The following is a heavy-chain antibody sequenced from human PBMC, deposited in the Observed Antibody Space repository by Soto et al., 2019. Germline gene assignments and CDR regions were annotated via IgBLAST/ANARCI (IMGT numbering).Heavy chain of an antibody. D-gene: IGHD3-10*01. CDR2: ISSSSSYI. CDR3: ASWGTMVRGASYYYYGMDV. J-gene: IGHJ6*02. Sequence: GSLRLSCAASGFTFSDSYMNWVRQAPGKGLEWVSSISSSSSYIYYADSVKGRFTISRDNAKNSLYLQMNSLRAEDTAVYYCASWGTMVRGASYYYYGMDVWGQGTTVTVSS. CDR1: GFTFSDSY. V-gene: IGHV3-21*01.